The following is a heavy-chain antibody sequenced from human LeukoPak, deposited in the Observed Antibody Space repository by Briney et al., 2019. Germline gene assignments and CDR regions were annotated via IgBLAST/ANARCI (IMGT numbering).Heavy chain of an antibody. D-gene: IGHD3-22*01. CDR1: GGSISSYY. Sequence: SSETLSLTCTVSGGSISSYYWSWIRQPPGKGLEWIGYIYYSGSTNYNPSLKSRVTISVDTSKNQFSLKLSSVTAADTAVYYCARAPYYYESSGHIGYFDYWGQGTLVTVSS. V-gene: IGHV4-59*08. CDR3: ARAPYYYESSGHIGYFDY. J-gene: IGHJ4*02. CDR2: IYYSGST.